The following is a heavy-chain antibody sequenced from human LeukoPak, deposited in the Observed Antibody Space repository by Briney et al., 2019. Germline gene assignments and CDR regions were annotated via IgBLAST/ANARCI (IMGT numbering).Heavy chain of an antibody. CDR1: GYTFTSYY. Sequence: GASVKVSCKASGYTFTSYYMHWVRQAPGQGLEWMGIINPSGGSTSYAQKFQGRVTMTRDMSTSTVYMELSSLRSEDTAVYYCARDLEAVAGTGFYYYYYYMDVWGKGTTVTVSS. CDR2: INPSGGST. CDR3: ARDLEAVAGTGFYYYYYYMDV. V-gene: IGHV1-46*01. J-gene: IGHJ6*03. D-gene: IGHD6-19*01.